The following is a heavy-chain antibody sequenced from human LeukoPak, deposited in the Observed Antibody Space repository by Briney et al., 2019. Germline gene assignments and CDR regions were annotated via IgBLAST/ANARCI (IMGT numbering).Heavy chain of an antibody. D-gene: IGHD2-2*01. V-gene: IGHV4-38-2*02. J-gene: IGHJ4*02. CDR3: ARDRPGVPAAMGPFDY. CDR2: IYHSGST. Sequence: SETLSLTCTVSGYSISSGYYWGWIRQPPGKGLEWIGSIYHSGSTYYNPSLKSRVTISVDTSKNQFSLKLSSVTAADTAVYYCARDRPGVPAAMGPFDYWGQGTLVTVSS. CDR1: GYSISSGYY.